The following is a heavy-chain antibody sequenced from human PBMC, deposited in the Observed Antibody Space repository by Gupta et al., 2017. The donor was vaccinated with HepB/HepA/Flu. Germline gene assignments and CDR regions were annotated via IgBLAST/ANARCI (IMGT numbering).Heavy chain of an antibody. CDR1: GFTFTNYG. Sequence: EVQLVDSGGGLVQPGGSLRLSCVVSGFTFTNYGMHWFRQAPGKGLVWVSHVSSDGSTTIYADSVKGRFTISRDNAKNTLYLQMNSLRAEDTAVYYCARGQDTTLSNFFDPWGQGTLVTVSS. CDR3: ARGQDTTLSNFFDP. V-gene: IGHV3-74*01. D-gene: IGHD1-1*01. CDR2: VSSDGSTT. J-gene: IGHJ5*02.